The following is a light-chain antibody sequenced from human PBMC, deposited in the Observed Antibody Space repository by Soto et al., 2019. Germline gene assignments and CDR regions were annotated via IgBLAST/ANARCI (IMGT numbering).Light chain of an antibody. CDR1: QSISTS. CDR2: GAS. V-gene: IGKV1-39*01. CDR3: QQGSVPLT. Sequence: DIQMTQSPSSLSASVGDRVTITCRASQSISTSLTWYQQKLGKAPKLLLSGASSLQGGVPSRFSGSGSVTAFALTISTLQPEDFATYYCQQGSVPLTFGGGTKWEIQ. J-gene: IGKJ4*01.